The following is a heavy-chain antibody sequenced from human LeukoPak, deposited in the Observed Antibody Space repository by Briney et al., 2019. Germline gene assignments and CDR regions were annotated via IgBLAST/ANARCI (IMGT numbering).Heavy chain of an antibody. V-gene: IGHV3-30*04. D-gene: IGHD5/OR15-5a*01. CDR1: GFPFSSFA. Sequence: GGSLRLSCAASGFPFSSFAMHWVRQAPGKGLEWVAVISYDGSNKYYADSVKGRFTISRDNSMNRLYLQMSSLRPEDTAVYYCVRDRVGSTQIDYWGQGTLVTVSS. J-gene: IGHJ4*02. CDR2: ISYDGSNK. CDR3: VRDRVGSTQIDY.